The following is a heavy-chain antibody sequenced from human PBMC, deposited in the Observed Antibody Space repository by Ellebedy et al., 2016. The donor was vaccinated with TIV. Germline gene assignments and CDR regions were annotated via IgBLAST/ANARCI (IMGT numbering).Heavy chain of an antibody. J-gene: IGHJ4*02. CDR1: GFTFSNYW. D-gene: IGHD3-10*01. V-gene: IGHV3-74*03. Sequence: GESLKISXAASGFTFSNYWMNWVRQVPGKGLVWVSRINSDGSITTYADSVKGRFTISRDNAKNILSLQMNSLRAEDTAVYYCAGRGYWGQGTLVTVSS. CDR3: AGRGY. CDR2: INSDGSIT.